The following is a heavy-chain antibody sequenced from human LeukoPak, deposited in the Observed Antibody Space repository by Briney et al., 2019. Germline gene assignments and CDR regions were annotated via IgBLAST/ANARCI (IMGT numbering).Heavy chain of an antibody. V-gene: IGHV4-39*01. CDR2: IYYSGST. D-gene: IGHD1-26*01. J-gene: IGHJ4*02. CDR1: GGSISSSSYY. Sequence: SETLSLTCTVSGGSISSSSYYWGWIRQPPGKGLEWIGSIYYSGSTYYNPSLKSRVTISVDTSKNQFSLKLSSVTAADTAVYYCARFLVGATGYSDYWGQGTLVTVSS. CDR3: ARFLVGATGYSDY.